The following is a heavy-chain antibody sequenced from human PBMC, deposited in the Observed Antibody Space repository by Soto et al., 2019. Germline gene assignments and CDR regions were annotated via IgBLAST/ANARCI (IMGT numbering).Heavy chain of an antibody. Sequence: GASVKVSCKASGYTFTGYYMHWVRQAPGQGLEWMGWINPNSGGTNYAQKFQGWVTMTRDTSISTAYMELSRLRSDDTAVYYCARVGDEYSYGFDYWGQGTLVTVSS. CDR2: INPNSGGT. CDR3: ARVGDEYSYGFDY. V-gene: IGHV1-2*04. D-gene: IGHD5-18*01. CDR1: GYTFTGYY. J-gene: IGHJ4*02.